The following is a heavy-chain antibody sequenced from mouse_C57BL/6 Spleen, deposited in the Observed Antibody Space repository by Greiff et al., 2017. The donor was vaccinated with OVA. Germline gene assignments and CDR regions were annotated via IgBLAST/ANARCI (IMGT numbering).Heavy chain of an antibody. CDR2: IDPEDGDT. D-gene: IGHD1-1*01. J-gene: IGHJ2*01. CDR3: TTDDGSSYYFDY. CDR1: GFNITGYY. V-gene: IGHV14-1*01. Sequence: VQLQQSGAELVRPGASVKLSCTASGFNITGYYMHWVKQRPEQGLEWIGRIDPEDGDTEYTPKFQGKATMTADTSSNTAYLQLSSLTSEDTAVYSCTTDDGSSYYFDYWGQGTTLTVSS.